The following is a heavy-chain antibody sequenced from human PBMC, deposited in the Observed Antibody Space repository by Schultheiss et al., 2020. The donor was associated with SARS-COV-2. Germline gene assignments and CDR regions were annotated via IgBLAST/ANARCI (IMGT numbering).Heavy chain of an antibody. V-gene: IGHV2-70*04. J-gene: IGHJ4*02. Sequence: SGPTLVKPTQTLTLTCAFTGFSLSTGGMRVSWIRQPPGKALEWLARIDWDDDKFYSTSLKTRLTISKDTSKNQVVLTMTNMDPVDTATYYCARTDSYGDYDYWGQGTLVTVSS. D-gene: IGHD4-17*01. CDR2: IDWDDDK. CDR3: ARTDSYGDYDY. CDR1: GFSLSTGGMR.